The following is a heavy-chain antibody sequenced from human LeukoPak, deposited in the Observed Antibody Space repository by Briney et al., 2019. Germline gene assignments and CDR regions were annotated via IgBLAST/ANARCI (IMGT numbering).Heavy chain of an antibody. CDR2: IYYSGST. CDR1: GGSISSYY. V-gene: IGHV4-59*08. J-gene: IGHJ6*02. CDR3: YGSGSYSHYYYGMDV. D-gene: IGHD3-10*01. Sequence: SETLSLTCTVSGGSISSYYWSWIRQPPGKGLEWIGYIYYSGSTNYNPSLKSRVTISVDTSKNQLSLKLSSVTAADTAVYYCYGSGSYSHYYYGMDVWGQGTTVTVSS.